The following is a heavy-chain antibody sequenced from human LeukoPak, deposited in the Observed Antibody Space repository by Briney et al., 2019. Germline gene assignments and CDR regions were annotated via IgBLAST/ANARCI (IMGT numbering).Heavy chain of an antibody. CDR2: IRSKANSYAT. D-gene: IGHD2-15*01. J-gene: IGHJ4*02. V-gene: IGHV3-73*01. CDR3: TAPGSGRIY. CDR1: GFTFSGSA. Sequence: GGSLRLSCAASGFTFSGSAMHWVRQASGKGLEWVGRIRSKANSYATAYAASVKGRFTISRDDSKNTAYLQMNSLKTEDTAVYYCTAPGSGRIYWGQGTPVTVSS.